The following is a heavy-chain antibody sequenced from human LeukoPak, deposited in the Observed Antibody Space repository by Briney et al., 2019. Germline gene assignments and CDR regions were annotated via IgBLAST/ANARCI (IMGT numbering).Heavy chain of an antibody. Sequence: GGSLRLSCAASGFTFSSYSMNWVRQAPGKGLEWVSYISSSGSTIYYADSVKGRFTISRDNAKNSLYLQMNSLRAEDTAVYYCASLGPNYYFDYWGQGTLVTVSS. V-gene: IGHV3-48*04. CDR2: ISSSGSTI. CDR3: ASLGPNYYFDY. CDR1: GFTFSSYS. J-gene: IGHJ4*02.